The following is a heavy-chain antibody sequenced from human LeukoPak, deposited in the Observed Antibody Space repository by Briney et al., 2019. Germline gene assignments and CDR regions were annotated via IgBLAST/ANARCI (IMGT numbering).Heavy chain of an antibody. V-gene: IGHV1-2*02. D-gene: IGHD2-8*01. Sequence: ASVKVSCKASGYTFTGYYMHWVRQAPGQGLEWMGWINPNSGGTNYAQKFQGRVTMTRDTSISTAYMELSRLRSDDTAVYYCARDLRVYCTNGVCYIFDYWGQGTLVTVSS. CDR3: ARDLRVYCTNGVCYIFDY. CDR1: GYTFTGYY. CDR2: INPNSGGT. J-gene: IGHJ4*02.